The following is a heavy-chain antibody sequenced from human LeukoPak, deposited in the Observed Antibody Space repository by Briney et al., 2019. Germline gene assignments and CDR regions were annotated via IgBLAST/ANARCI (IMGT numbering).Heavy chain of an antibody. J-gene: IGHJ1*01. V-gene: IGHV3-53*01. CDR1: GFTVSSNY. CDR3: ARDQYSSNWYVHH. Sequence: GGSLRLSCAASGFTVSSNYMSWVRQAPGKGLEWVSLISSVGSTYYADSVKGRFTISRDNSKNTLYLQMNSLRAEDTAVYYCARDQYSSNWYVHHWGQGTLVTVS. CDR2: ISSVGST. D-gene: IGHD6-19*01.